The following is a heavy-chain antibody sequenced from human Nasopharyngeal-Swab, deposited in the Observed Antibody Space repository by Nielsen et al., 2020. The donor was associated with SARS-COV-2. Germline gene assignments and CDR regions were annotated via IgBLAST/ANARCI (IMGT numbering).Heavy chain of an antibody. J-gene: IGHJ4*02. D-gene: IGHD3-16*02. CDR2: IIPIFGTA. V-gene: IGHV1-69*01. Sequence: WVRQAPGQGLEWMGGIIPIFGTANYAQKFQGRVTITADESTSTAYMELSSLRSEDTAVYYCARDNYDYVWGSYRRFDYWGQGTPVTVSS. CDR3: ARDNYDYVWGSYRRFDY.